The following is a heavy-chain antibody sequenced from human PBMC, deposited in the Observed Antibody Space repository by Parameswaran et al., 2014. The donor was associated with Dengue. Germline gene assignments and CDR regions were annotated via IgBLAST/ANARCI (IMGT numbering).Heavy chain of an antibody. V-gene: IGHV3-33*01. Sequence: VRQAPGKGLEWVAVIWYDGSNKYYADSVKGRFTISRDNSKNTLYLQMNSLRAEDTAVYYCAREREDFWSGYYSHYYYGMDVWGQGTTVTVSS. CDR2: IWYDGSNK. CDR3: AREREDFWSGYYSHYYYGMDV. D-gene: IGHD3-3*01. J-gene: IGHJ6*02.